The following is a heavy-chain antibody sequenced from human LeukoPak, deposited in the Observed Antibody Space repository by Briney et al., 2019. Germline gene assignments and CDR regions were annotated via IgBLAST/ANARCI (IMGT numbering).Heavy chain of an antibody. Sequence: GASVKVSSKASGYTFTSYYMHWVRQAPGQGLEWMGIINPSGGSTSYAQKFQGRVTMTRDTSTSTVYMELSSLRSEDTAVYYCARDFGLEMATIPGDYWGQGTLVTVSS. V-gene: IGHV1-46*01. CDR1: GYTFTSYY. CDR2: INPSGGST. CDR3: ARDFGLEMATIPGDY. J-gene: IGHJ4*02. D-gene: IGHD5-24*01.